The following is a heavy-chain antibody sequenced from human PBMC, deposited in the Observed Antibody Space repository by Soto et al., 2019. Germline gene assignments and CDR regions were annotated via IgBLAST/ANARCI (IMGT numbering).Heavy chain of an antibody. D-gene: IGHD2-15*01. CDR1: GYTFTSYG. J-gene: IGHJ4*02. CDR3: AGVSPGGTLVVD. CDR2: ISAYNGNT. Sequence: ASVKVSCKASGYTFTSYGISWVRQAPGQGLEWMGWISAYNGNTNYAQKLQGRVTMTTDTSTSTAYMELRSLRSDDTAVYYCAGVSPGGTLVVDWGQGTLVTVSS. V-gene: IGHV1-18*04.